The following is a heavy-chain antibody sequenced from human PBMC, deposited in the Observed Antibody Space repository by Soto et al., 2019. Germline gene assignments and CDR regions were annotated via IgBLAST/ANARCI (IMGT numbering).Heavy chain of an antibody. CDR1: GFTFSSYG. D-gene: IGHD6-19*01. CDR3: ARDRAAVAVLYYFDY. CDR2: IWYDGSNK. V-gene: IGHV3-33*01. Sequence: QVQLVESGGGVVKPGRSLRLSCAASGFTFSSYGMHWVRQAPGKGLKWVAVIWYDGSNKHYADSVKGRFTISRDNSKNTLYLQMNSLRAEDTAVYYCARDRAAVAVLYYFDYWGQGTLVTVSS. J-gene: IGHJ4*02.